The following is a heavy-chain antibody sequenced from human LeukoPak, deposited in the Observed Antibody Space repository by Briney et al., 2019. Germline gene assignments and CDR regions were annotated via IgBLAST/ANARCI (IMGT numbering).Heavy chain of an antibody. D-gene: IGHD3-22*01. V-gene: IGHV3-23*01. CDR2: ISGSGVST. J-gene: IGHJ6*03. CDR3: AKSYYYDSSGYYYGYYYYMDV. Sequence: GGSLRLSCAASGFRVSNYAMSWVRLAPGKGLEWVSAISGSGVSTYYPDSVKGRFTISRDNSKNTLYLQMNSLRAEDTAVYYCAKSYYYDSSGYYYGYYYYMDVWGKGTTVTVSS. CDR1: GFRVSNYA.